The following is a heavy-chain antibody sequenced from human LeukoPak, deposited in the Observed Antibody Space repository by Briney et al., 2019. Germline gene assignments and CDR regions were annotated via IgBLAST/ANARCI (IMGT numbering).Heavy chain of an antibody. J-gene: IGHJ6*02. CDR2: IKQDGSEK. Sequence: GGSLRLSCAGSGFIFSSSWMSWVHQAPGKGLEWVANIKQDGSEKNYVDSVKGRFTISRDNAKNSLYLQMNSLRAEDTAVYYCARDSPYCSGRSCLKPHYYYYGMDVWGQGTTVTVSS. D-gene: IGHD2-15*01. CDR1: GFIFSSSW. V-gene: IGHV3-7*04. CDR3: ARDSPYCSGRSCLKPHYYYYGMDV.